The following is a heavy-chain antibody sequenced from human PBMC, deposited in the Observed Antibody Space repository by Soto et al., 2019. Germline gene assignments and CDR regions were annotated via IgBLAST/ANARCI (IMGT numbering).Heavy chain of an antibody. CDR2: ISSSSSTI. Sequence: GGSLRLSCAASGFTFSSYSMNWVRQAPGKGLEWVSYISSSSSTIYYADSVKGRFTISRDNAKKSLYLQMNSLKAEDTDVYYCARDPRDYDYIWGSYRPGTYFDYWGQGTLVTVSS. CDR3: ARDPRDYDYIWGSYRPGTYFDY. V-gene: IGHV3-48*01. CDR1: GFTFSSYS. J-gene: IGHJ4*02. D-gene: IGHD3-16*02.